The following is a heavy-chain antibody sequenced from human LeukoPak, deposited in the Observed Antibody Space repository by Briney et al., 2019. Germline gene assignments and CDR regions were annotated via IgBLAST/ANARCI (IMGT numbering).Heavy chain of an antibody. Sequence: GGSLRLSCAASGFPFSRFAMSWVRQPPGRGLVWGSTISGSGGTTNYADSVKGRFTFSRDNSQNTLYLQMNSLRAEDTAIYYCTKDLPDYGDYIEGYWGQGTLVTVSS. CDR3: TKDLPDYGDYIEGY. CDR2: ISGSGGTT. CDR1: GFPFSRFA. J-gene: IGHJ4*02. D-gene: IGHD4-17*01. V-gene: IGHV3-23*01.